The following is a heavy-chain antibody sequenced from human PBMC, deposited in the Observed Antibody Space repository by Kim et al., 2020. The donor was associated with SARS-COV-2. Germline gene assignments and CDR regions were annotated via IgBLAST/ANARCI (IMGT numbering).Heavy chain of an antibody. CDR1: GGSISSYY. J-gene: IGHJ6*03. CDR3: ARSAGCSSTSCLPYYYYYYMDV. D-gene: IGHD2-2*01. V-gene: IGHV4-4*07. CDR2: IYTSGST. Sequence: SETLSLTCTVSGGSISSYYWSWIRQPAGKGLEWIGRIYTSGSTNYNPSLKSRVTMSVDTSKNQFSLKLSSVTAADTAVYYCARSAGCSSTSCLPYYYYYYMDVWGKGTTVTVSS.